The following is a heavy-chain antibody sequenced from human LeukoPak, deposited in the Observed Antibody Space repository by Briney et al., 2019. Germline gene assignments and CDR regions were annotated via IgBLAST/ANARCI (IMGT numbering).Heavy chain of an antibody. V-gene: IGHV4-31*03. J-gene: IGHJ4*02. D-gene: IGHD3-22*01. CDR1: GGSISSGGYY. CDR3: ARESYYYDSSGSDY. CDR2: IYYSGST. Sequence: SETLSLTCTVSGGSISSGGYYWSWIRQHPGKGLEWIGYIYYSGSTHYNPSLKSRVTISVDTSKNQFSLKLSSVTAADTAVYYCARESYYYDSSGSDYWGQGTLVTVSS.